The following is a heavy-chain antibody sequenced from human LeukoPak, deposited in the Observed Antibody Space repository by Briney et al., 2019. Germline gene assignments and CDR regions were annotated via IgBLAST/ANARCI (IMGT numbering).Heavy chain of an antibody. J-gene: IGHJ2*01. CDR2: IYYSGST. Sequence: SETLSLTCTVSGGSISSSSYYWGWIRQPPGKGLEWIGSIYYSGSTYYNPSLKSRVTISVDTSKNQFSLKLSSVTAADTAVYYCARNRGYSHGYGLWGRGTLVTVSS. V-gene: IGHV4-39*07. CDR1: GGSISSSSYY. D-gene: IGHD5-18*01. CDR3: ARNRGYSHGYGL.